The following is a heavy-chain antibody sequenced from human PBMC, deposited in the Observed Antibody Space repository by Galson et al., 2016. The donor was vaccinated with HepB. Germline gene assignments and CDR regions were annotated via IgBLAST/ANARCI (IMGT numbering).Heavy chain of an antibody. V-gene: IGHV3-23*01. D-gene: IGHD5-18*01. CDR2: IVGGGGTT. Sequence: SLRLSCAASGFTFSSYVMSWVRQAPGQGLEWVSGIVGGGGTTYYAESVQGRFIVSRDNSKNILNLQMDSLRVEDTAIYYCASQQLWPSFDYWGQGILVTVSS. CDR3: ASQQLWPSFDY. J-gene: IGHJ4*02. CDR1: GFTFSSYV.